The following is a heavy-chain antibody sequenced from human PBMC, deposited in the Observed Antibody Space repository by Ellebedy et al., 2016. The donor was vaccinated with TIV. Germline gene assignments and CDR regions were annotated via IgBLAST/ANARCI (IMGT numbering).Heavy chain of an antibody. CDR2: ISRSGDST. J-gene: IGHJ4*02. Sequence: GESLKISCAASGFTFSSHAMSWVRQAPGKGLEWVSTISRSGDSTYYADSVKGRFIISRDNSKNTLYLQMNSLKAEDTAVYYCADYGTKPGGSDYWGQGTLVTVSS. D-gene: IGHD4-17*01. CDR1: GFTFSSHA. V-gene: IGHV3-23*01. CDR3: ADYGTKPGGSDY.